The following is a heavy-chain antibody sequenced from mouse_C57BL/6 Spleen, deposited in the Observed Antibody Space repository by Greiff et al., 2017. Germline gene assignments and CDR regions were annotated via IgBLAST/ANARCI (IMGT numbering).Heavy chain of an antibody. Sequence: QVQLQQSGAELMKPGASVKLSCTATGYTFTGYWIEWVKQRPGHGLEWIGEILPGSGSTNYHEKFKGKATFTADTSSNTAYMQLSSLTTEDSAIYYCARYGSNYSCWGQGTTLAVAT. CDR2: ILPGSGST. CDR3: ARYGSNYSC. V-gene: IGHV1-9*01. J-gene: IGHJ2*01. CDR1: GYTFTGYW. D-gene: IGHD1-1*01.